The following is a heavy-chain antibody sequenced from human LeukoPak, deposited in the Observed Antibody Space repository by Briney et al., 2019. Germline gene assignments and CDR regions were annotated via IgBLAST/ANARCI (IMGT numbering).Heavy chain of an antibody. CDR1: GGSISSYY. D-gene: IGHD3-16*01. CDR2: IYYSGST. Sequence: PSETLSLTCTVSGGSISSYYWSWIRQPPGKGLEWIGHIYYSGSTNYNPSLKSRVTISVDTSKNQFSLKLSSVTAADTAVYYCARAQRLDYDYFDYWGQGTLVTVSS. J-gene: IGHJ4*02. V-gene: IGHV4-59*01. CDR3: ARAQRLDYDYFDY.